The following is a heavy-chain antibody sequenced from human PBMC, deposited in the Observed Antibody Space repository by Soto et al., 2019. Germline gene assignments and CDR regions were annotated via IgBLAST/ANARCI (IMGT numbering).Heavy chain of an antibody. D-gene: IGHD6-13*01. Sequence: GGSLRLSCAASGFTFSSYAMSWVRQAPGKGLEWVSAISGSGGSTYYADSVKGRFTISRDNSKNTLYLQMNSLRAEDTAVYYCAKIGRSWRPYNWFDPGAREPWSPSPQ. CDR2: ISGSGGST. CDR3: AKIGRSWRPYNWFDP. V-gene: IGHV3-23*01. CDR1: GFTFSSYA. J-gene: IGHJ5*02.